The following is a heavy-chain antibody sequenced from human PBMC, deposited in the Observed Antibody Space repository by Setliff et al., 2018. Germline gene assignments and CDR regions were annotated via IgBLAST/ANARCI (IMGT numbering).Heavy chain of an antibody. J-gene: IGHJ6*03. CDR1: GGSVNSGYDN. V-gene: IGHV4-61*09. Sequence: SETLSLTCTVSGGSVNSGYDNWNWLRQPAGKGLEWIGHINRRGSTNFTPSLKSRVTISLDTSKNQFSLNLTSVTAADTAVYYCARATSGWCSAYYYYMDVWGKGTTVTVSS. CDR2: INRRGST. CDR3: ARATSGWCSAYYYYMDV. D-gene: IGHD6-19*01.